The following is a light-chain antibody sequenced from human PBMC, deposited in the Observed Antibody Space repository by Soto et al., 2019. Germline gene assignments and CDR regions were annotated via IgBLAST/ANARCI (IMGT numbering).Light chain of an antibody. Sequence: QSALTQPASVSGSPGQSITISCTGTSSDVGYYNYVSWYQQHPGKAPKVLIYEVRNRPSGASSRFSGSKSGNTAFLTISGLQPEDEADYYCSSYTRSSSVLFGGGTKATVL. J-gene: IGLJ2*01. CDR3: SSYTRSSSVL. CDR2: EVR. CDR1: SSDVGYYNY. V-gene: IGLV2-14*01.